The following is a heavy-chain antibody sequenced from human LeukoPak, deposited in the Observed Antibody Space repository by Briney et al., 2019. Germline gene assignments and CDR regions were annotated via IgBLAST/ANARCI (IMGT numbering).Heavy chain of an antibody. CDR3: AREHVMGRFLEWLSRWYYFDY. CDR1: GFTFSSYA. V-gene: IGHV3-30-3*01. Sequence: GSLRLSCAASGFTFSSYAMHWVRQAPGKGLEWVAVISYDGSNKYYADSVKGRFTISRDNSKNTLYLQMNSLRAEDTAVYYCAREHVMGRFLEWLSRWYYFDYRGQGTLVTVSS. CDR2: ISYDGSNK. J-gene: IGHJ4*02. D-gene: IGHD3-3*01.